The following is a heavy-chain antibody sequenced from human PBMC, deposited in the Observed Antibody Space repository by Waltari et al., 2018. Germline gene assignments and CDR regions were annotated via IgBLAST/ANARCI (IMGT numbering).Heavy chain of an antibody. CDR3: ARGTAPYYYYMDV. J-gene: IGHJ6*03. CDR1: GFTVSSHY. Sequence: EVQLVETGGGLIQPGGSLRLSCAASGFTVSSHYMSWVRQAPGKGLEWVSVIYSGGSTYYADSVKGRFTISRDNSKNTLYLQMNSLRAEDTAVYYCARGTAPYYYYMDVWGKGTTVTVSS. V-gene: IGHV3-53*02. CDR2: IYSGGST.